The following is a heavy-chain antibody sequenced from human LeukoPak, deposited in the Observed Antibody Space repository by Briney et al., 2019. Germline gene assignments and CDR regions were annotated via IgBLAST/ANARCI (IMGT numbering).Heavy chain of an antibody. CDR3: ARGAPRDWYFDL. CDR1: GGTFSSYA. CDR2: IIPIFGTA. V-gene: IGHV1-69*13. J-gene: IGHJ2*01. Sequence: ASVKVSCKASGGTFSSYAISWVRQAPGQGLEWMGGIIPIFGTANYAQKFQGRVTITADESTSTAYMELSSLRSEDTAVYYCARGAPRDWYFDLWGRGTLVTVSS.